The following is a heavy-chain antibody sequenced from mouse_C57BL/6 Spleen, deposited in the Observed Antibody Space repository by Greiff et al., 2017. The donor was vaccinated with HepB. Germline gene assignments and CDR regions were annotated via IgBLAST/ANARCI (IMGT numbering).Heavy chain of an antibody. D-gene: IGHD2-4*01. CDR2: IYPGSGST. CDR1: GYTFTSYW. Sequence: QVQLQQPGAELVKPGASVKMSCKASGYTFTSYWITWVKQRPGQGLEWIGDIYPGSGSTNYNEKFKSKATLTVDTSSSTAYMQLSSLTSEDSAVYYCARSLIYYDYTGYFDVWGTGTTVTVSS. J-gene: IGHJ1*03. V-gene: IGHV1-55*01. CDR3: ARSLIYYDYTGYFDV.